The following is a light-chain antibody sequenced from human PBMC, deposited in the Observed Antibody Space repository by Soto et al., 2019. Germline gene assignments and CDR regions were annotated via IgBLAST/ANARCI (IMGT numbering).Light chain of an antibody. CDR1: NGAVTSGFF. CDR3: LLFQSDTQEGL. V-gene: IGLV7-43*01. Sequence: QAVVTQEPSLTVSPGGTVTLTCASNNGAVTSGFFPNWFQLKPGQAPRALIYNANKKHSWTPARFAVSLLWGKAALTLSGAQHEDDDEYCSLLFQSDTQEGLFGGGTQLTVL. CDR2: NAN. J-gene: IGLJ2*01.